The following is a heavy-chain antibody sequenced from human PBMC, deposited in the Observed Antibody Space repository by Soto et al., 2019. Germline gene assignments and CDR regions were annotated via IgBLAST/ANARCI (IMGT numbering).Heavy chain of an antibody. D-gene: IGHD2-15*01. CDR1: GGSISSYY. V-gene: IGHV4-59*08. Sequence: SETLSLTCTVSGGSISSYYWSWIRQPPGKGLEWIGYIYYSGSTNYNPSLKSRVTISVDTSKNQFSLKLSSVTAADTAVYYCARQNPKVYCSGGSCYSDYYYYGMDVWGQGTTVTVSS. CDR3: ARQNPKVYCSGGSCYSDYYYYGMDV. J-gene: IGHJ6*02. CDR2: IYYSGST.